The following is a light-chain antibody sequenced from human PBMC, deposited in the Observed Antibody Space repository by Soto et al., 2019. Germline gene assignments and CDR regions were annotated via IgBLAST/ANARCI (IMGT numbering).Light chain of an antibody. CDR3: AAWDDSLNGLYV. V-gene: IGLV1-44*01. J-gene: IGLJ1*01. CDR2: SNN. CDR1: SSNIGSNT. Sequence: VLTQPPSASGTPGQRVTISCSGSSSNIGSNTVNWYQQLPGTAPKLLIYSNNQRPSGVPDRFSGSKSGTSASLAISGLQSEDEADYYCAAWDDSLNGLYVFGTGTKVTVL.